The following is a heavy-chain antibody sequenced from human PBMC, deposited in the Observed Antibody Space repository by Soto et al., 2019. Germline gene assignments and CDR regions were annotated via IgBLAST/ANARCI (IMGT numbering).Heavy chain of an antibody. D-gene: IGHD4-17*01. CDR1: GYTFSNYY. CDR3: ARASGDYDHDFDY. CDR2: INRSGGST. V-gene: IGHV1-46*03. Sequence: QVQLVQSGAEVKKPGASVKVSCKASGYTFSNYYMHWVRQAPGQGLEWMGIINRSGGSTSYAQKFQGRVSMSRDTPTSTLYMELSSLRSDDTAVYYCARASGDYDHDFDYWGQGTLVTVSS. J-gene: IGHJ4*02.